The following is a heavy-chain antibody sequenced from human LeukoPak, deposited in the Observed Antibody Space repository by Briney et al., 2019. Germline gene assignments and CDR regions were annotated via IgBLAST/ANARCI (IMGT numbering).Heavy chain of an antibody. Sequence: ASVKVSCKASGYTFTSYGISWVRQAPGQGLEWMGWISAYNGNTNYAQKLQGRVTMTTDTSTSTAYMELRSLRSDDTAVYYCARDSPVVDTTDFDFWGQGTLVTVSS. CDR2: ISAYNGNT. V-gene: IGHV1-18*01. CDR3: ARDSPVVDTTDFDF. D-gene: IGHD5-12*01. CDR1: GYTFTSYG. J-gene: IGHJ4*02.